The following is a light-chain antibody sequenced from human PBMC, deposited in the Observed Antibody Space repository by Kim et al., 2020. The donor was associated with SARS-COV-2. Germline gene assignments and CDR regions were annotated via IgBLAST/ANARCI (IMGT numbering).Light chain of an antibody. Sequence: ASVGDRVTITCQASQDISNYLNWYQHKPGKAPKLLIYDASNLEAGVPSRFSGSGSGTDFTFTTSNLQPEDIATYYCQQYDNLPPHTFGQGTKLQIK. J-gene: IGKJ2*01. CDR3: QQYDNLPPHT. CDR2: DAS. CDR1: QDISNY. V-gene: IGKV1-33*01.